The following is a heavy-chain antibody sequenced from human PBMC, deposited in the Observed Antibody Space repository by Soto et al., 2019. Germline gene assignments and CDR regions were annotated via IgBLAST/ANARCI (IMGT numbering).Heavy chain of an antibody. CDR2: ISGSGSII. CDR3: ARDYGSGKRFFDL. D-gene: IGHD3-10*01. V-gene: IGHV3-48*01. Sequence: EVQLVESGGGLVQPGGSLRLSCAASGFTFSSYSMNWARQAPGEGLEWVSYISGSGSIIYYADSVKGRFTISRDNXKNSLYLQMNSLRAEDTAVYYCARDYGSGKRFFDLWGRGTLVPFSS. CDR1: GFTFSSYS. J-gene: IGHJ2*01.